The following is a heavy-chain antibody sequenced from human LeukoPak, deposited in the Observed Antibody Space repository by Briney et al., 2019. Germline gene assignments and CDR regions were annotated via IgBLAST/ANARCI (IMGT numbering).Heavy chain of an antibody. Sequence: GGSRRLSCAASGFTFRVSWMAWVRQAPGKGLEWVATIDQDGSEKYYVESVKGRFTISRDNAKNSVYLQMNTLRVEDTAVYYCVRDSAGAWFGFDFWGLGTMVTGSS. CDR1: GFTFRVSW. CDR3: VRDSAGAWFGFDF. CDR2: IDQDGSEK. V-gene: IGHV3-7*01. D-gene: IGHD3-16*01. J-gene: IGHJ3*01.